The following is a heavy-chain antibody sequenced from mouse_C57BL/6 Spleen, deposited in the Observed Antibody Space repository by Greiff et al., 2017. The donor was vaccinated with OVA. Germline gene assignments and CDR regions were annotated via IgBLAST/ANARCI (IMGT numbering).Heavy chain of an antibody. CDR1: GYSFTDYN. V-gene: IGHV1-39*01. J-gene: IGHJ2*01. Sequence: EVQVVESGPELVKPGASVKISCKASGYSFTDYNMNWVKQSNGKSLEWIGVINPNYGTTSYNQKFKGKATLTVDQSSSTAYMQLNSLTSEDSAVYYCARHYYGSSYFDYWGQGTTLTVSS. D-gene: IGHD1-1*01. CDR3: ARHYYGSSYFDY. CDR2: INPNYGTT.